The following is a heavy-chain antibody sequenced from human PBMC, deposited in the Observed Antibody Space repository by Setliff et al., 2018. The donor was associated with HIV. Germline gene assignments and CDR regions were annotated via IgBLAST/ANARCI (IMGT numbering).Heavy chain of an antibody. CDR3: AADRADFIPVASFDR. Sequence: ASVKVSCKASGYTFTDYYIHWVQLAPGKGLEWMGRVDPDDGKTIYAEKFQGRVTITSDKSTDTAYMELSSLRSDDTAVYYCAADRADFIPVASFDRWGQGTQVTVSS. CDR1: GYTFTDYY. J-gene: IGHJ4*02. CDR2: VDPDDGKT. V-gene: IGHV1-69-2*01. D-gene: IGHD6-19*01.